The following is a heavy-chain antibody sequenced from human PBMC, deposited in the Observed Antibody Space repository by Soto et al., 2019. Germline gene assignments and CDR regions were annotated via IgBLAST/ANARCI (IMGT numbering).Heavy chain of an antibody. J-gene: IGHJ4*02. D-gene: IGHD3-22*01. CDR1: GGTFSSYA. CDR3: ARDTEVSSGNFDY. CDR2: IIPIFGTA. V-gene: IGHV1-69*13. Sequence: SVKVSCKASGGTFSSYAISWVRQAPGQGLEWMGGIIPIFGTANYAQKFQGRVTITADESTSTAYMELSSLRSDDTAVYYCARDTEVSSGNFDYWGQGTLVTVSS.